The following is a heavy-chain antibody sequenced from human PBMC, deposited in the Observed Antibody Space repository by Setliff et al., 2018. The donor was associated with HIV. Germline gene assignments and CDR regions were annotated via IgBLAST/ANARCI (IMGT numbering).Heavy chain of an antibody. CDR2: IIPIFGTA. J-gene: IGHJ5*02. D-gene: IGHD3-22*01. CDR1: GYTFSRYA. Sequence: SVKVSCKASGYTFSRYAMHWVRQAPGQRLEWMGGIIPIFGTANYAQKFQGRVTITADESTSTAYMELSSLRSEDTAVYYCGRDRTPYYYDSSGFNWFDPWGQGTLVTVSS. CDR3: GRDRTPYYYDSSGFNWFDP. V-gene: IGHV1-69*13.